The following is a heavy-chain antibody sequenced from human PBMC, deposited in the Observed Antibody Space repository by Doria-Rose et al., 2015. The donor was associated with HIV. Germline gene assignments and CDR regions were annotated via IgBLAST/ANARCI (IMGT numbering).Heavy chain of an antibody. CDR1: GGSIRYYY. CDR2: IFYTGST. V-gene: IGHV4-59*01. Sequence: QAQLVESGPGLVKPSETLSLTCSVSGGSIRYYYWSWIRQLPGKGLEYIGDIFYTGSTNYSPSLKSRVSISIDTSKNKFSLRLSSVTAADTAVYYCARVLSGTYDYWGQGTLVTVSS. D-gene: IGHD1-26*01. CDR3: ARVLSGTYDY. J-gene: IGHJ4*02.